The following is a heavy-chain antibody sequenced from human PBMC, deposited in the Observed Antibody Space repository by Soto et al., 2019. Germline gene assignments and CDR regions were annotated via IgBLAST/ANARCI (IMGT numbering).Heavy chain of an antibody. D-gene: IGHD6-13*01. V-gene: IGHV3-23*01. CDR2: ISDGGRST. CDR1: GFAFPSYA. CDR3: AKVAAAAGLDY. Sequence: EVQLLESGGGLVQPGGSLRLSCAASGFAFPSYAMSWVRQAPGKGLEWVSFISDGGRSTYYADSVKGRFTISRDNSKNTLYLQMNSLRAEDTAVYYCAKVAAAAGLDYWGQGTLVTVSS. J-gene: IGHJ4*02.